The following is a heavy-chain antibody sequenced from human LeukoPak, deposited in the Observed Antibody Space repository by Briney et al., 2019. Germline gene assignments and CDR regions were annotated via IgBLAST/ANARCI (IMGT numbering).Heavy chain of an antibody. D-gene: IGHD3-9*01. V-gene: IGHV3-30*03. J-gene: IGHJ5*02. CDR3: ARMGKVDYDILTGYFPKLNNWFDP. Sequence: GGSLRLSCAASGFTFSSYGMHWVRQAPGKGLEWVAVISYDGSNKYYADSVKGRFTISRDNAKNSLYLQMNSLRAEDTAVYYCARMGKVDYDILTGYFPKLNNWFDPWGQGTLVTVSS. CDR2: ISYDGSNK. CDR1: GFTFSSYG.